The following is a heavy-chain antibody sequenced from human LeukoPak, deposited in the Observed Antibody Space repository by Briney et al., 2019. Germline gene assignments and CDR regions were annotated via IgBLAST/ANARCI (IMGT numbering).Heavy chain of an antibody. J-gene: IGHJ4*02. CDR1: GGSISAYY. CDR2: IHDSRTT. D-gene: IGHD3-22*01. V-gene: IGHV4-59*01. CDR3: ARVYASSGLAF. Sequence: SETLSLTCTVSGGSISAYYWSWIRQPPGKGLEWIGYIHDSRTTSYNPSLKSRVTISADKSRNQFSLKLTYLTAADTAVYYCARVYASSGLAFWGQGILVIVSS.